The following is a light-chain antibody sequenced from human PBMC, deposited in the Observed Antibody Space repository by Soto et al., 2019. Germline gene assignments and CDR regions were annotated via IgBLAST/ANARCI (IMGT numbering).Light chain of an antibody. CDR2: DTS. CDR1: QTLGTKY. Sequence: EIVLTQSPGTLSLSPGERATLSCRASQTLGTKYLAWYQQKPGQAPSLLIYDTSNRATGVPDRFSCSGSGTDFTLTISRLEPEDFAVYSCQHYGTSPPNTFGQGTKLEIK. V-gene: IGKV3-20*01. J-gene: IGKJ2*01. CDR3: QHYGTSPPNT.